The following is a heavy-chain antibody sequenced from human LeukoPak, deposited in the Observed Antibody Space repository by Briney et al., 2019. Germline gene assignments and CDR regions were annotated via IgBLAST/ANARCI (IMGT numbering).Heavy chain of an antibody. V-gene: IGHV3-73*01. CDR2: IRSKANSYAT. CDR1: GCTFSGSA. D-gene: IGHD6-13*01. Sequence: GGSLRLSCAASGCTFSGSAMHWVRQASGKGLELIGRIRSKANSYATAYAASVKGRFTISRDDSKNTAYLQMNSLKTEGTAVYYCTRPGGINYYYYYMDVWGKGTTVTVSS. J-gene: IGHJ6*03. CDR3: TRPGGINYYYYYMDV.